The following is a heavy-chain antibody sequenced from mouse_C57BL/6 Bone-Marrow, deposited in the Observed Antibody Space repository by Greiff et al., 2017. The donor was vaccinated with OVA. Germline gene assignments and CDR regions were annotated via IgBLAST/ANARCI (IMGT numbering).Heavy chain of an antibody. CDR3: ARDTTAMDY. Sequence: EVKLVESGGGLVKPGGSLKLSCAASGFTFSSYAMSWVRQTPEKRLEWVATISDGGSYTYYPDNVKGRFTISRDNAKNNLYLQMRHLKSEATAMYNCARDTTAMDYWGQGTPVTASA. D-gene: IGHD1-2*01. J-gene: IGHJ4*01. CDR2: ISDGGSYT. CDR1: GFTFSSYA. V-gene: IGHV5-4*01.